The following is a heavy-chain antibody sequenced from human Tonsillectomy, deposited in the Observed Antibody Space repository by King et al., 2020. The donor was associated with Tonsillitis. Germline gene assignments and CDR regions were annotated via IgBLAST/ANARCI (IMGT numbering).Heavy chain of an antibody. CDR2: ISAYNGNT. CDR3: ARVAAAAGTSYYYYGMDV. V-gene: IGHV1-18*01. J-gene: IGHJ6*02. CDR1: GYTFTSYG. Sequence: QLVQSGAEVKKPGASVKVSCKASGYTFTSYGISWVRQAPGQGLEWMGWISAYNGNTNYAQKLQGRVTMSTDTSTSTAYMELRSLRSDDTAVYYCARVAAAAGTSYYYYGMDVWGQGTTVTVSS. D-gene: IGHD6-13*01.